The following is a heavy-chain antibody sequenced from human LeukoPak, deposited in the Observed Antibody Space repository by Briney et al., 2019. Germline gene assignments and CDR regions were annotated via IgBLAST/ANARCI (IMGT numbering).Heavy chain of an antibody. J-gene: IGHJ2*01. CDR1: GYTFTSYY. CDR2: INPSDGTT. D-gene: IGHD6-13*01. Sequence: ASVKVSCKASGYTFTSYYMHWVRQAPGQGLEWMGIINPSDGTTSYAQKFQGRVTITRDTSASTAYMELSSLRSEDTAVYYCARLGYSSRTWARYFDPWGRGTLVTVSS. CDR3: ARLGYSSRTWARYFDP. V-gene: IGHV1-46*01.